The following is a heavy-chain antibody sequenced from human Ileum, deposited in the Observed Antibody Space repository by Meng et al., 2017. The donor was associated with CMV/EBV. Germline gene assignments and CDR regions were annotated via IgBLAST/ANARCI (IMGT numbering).Heavy chain of an antibody. Sequence: CVASDFTLITAWMNWVRQAPGKGLEWVARIRSQTAGGTTEYHAAVKGRFTVSRDDSKYTVYLQMNSLKIDDTAVYYCTTGWTQYFDFWGQGALVTVSS. J-gene: IGHJ4*02. CDR2: IRSQTAGGTT. D-gene: IGHD3/OR15-3a*01. CDR3: TTGWTQYFDF. V-gene: IGHV3-15*07. CDR1: DFTLITAW.